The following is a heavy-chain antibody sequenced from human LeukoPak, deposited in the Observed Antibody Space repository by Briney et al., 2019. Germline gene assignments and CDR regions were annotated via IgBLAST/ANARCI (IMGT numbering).Heavy chain of an antibody. CDR3: TTGLRAADTN. CDR2: IKSKTDGGKT. D-gene: IGHD6-13*01. CDR1: GFTFSNTW. V-gene: IGHV3-15*01. J-gene: IGHJ4*02. Sequence: GGSLRLSCAASGFTFSNTWMRWVRQAPGKGLEWVGRIKSKTDGGKTDEAAAEKGRFTIAREETKNTMYVKINRLKTEDTSVYYCTTGLRAADTNWGLGTLVTVSS.